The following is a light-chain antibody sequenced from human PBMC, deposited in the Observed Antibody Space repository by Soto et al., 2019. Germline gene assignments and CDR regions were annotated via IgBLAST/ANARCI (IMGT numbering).Light chain of an antibody. CDR3: AGWDNSLNGVV. J-gene: IGLJ2*01. V-gene: IGLV1-44*01. CDR1: SSNIGSRT. Sequence: QLVLTQPPSASGAPGQRVTISCSGSSSNIGSRTVNWYQQVPGTAPKVLILSNNRRPSGVPDRISGSKSGTSASLAISGLQSEDEADYFCAGWDNSLNGVVFGGGTKLTVL. CDR2: SNN.